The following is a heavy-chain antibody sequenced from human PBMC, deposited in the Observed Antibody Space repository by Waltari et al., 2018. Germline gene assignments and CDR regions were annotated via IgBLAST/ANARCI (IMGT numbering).Heavy chain of an antibody. V-gene: IGHV4-34*01. J-gene: IGHJ4*02. D-gene: IGHD5-12*01. CDR1: GGSFSGYY. CDR3: ARGQDIVATIAYYFDY. CDR2: INHSGST. Sequence: QVQLQQWGAGLLKPSETLSLTCAVDGGSFSGYYWIWIRQPPGKGLEWIGEINHSGSTNYNPSLKSRVTISVDTSKNQFSLKLSSVTAADTAVYYCARGQDIVATIAYYFDYWGQGTLVTVSS.